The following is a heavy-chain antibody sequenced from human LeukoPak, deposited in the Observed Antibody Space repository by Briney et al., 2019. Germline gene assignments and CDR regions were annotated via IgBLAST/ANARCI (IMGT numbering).Heavy chain of an antibody. J-gene: IGHJ5*02. CDR1: GGSISSYY. D-gene: IGHD6-6*01. V-gene: IGHV4-59*12. Sequence: SETLSLTCTVSGGSISSYYWSWIRQPPGKGLEWIGYIYYSGSTNYNPSLKSRVTISVDTSKNQFSLKLSSVTAADTAVYYCARGAEYSSSAGWFDPWGQGTLVTVSS. CDR2: IYYSGST. CDR3: ARGAEYSSSAGWFDP.